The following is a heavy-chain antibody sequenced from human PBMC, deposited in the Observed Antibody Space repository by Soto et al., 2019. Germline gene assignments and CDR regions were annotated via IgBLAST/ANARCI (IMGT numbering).Heavy chain of an antibody. J-gene: IGHJ5*02. CDR2: IYYSGST. CDR3: ARQNYGDYISDP. Sequence: SATLSLTCTVSGGSISSYYWGWIRQPPGKGLEWIGSIYYSGSTYYNPSLKSRVTISVDTSKNQFSLKLSSVTAADTAVYYCARQNYGDYISDPWGQGTLVTVSS. CDR1: GGSISSYY. V-gene: IGHV4-39*01. D-gene: IGHD4-17*01.